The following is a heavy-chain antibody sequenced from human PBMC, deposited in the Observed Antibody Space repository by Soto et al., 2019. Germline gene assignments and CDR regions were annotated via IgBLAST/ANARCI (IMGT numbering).Heavy chain of an antibody. V-gene: IGHV1-18*01. CDR3: ATGLLGYCSGGSCYSDS. J-gene: IGHJ4*02. CDR2: ISGDNGNT. D-gene: IGHD2-15*01. Sequence: QVQLVQSGAEVKKTGASVRVSCQTSAYTFTNYAVSWVRQAPGQGLEWMGWISGDNGNTIYAQKFQGRVTMTTDTSTRKAYMELRSLRSDDTAVYYCATGLLGYCSGGSCYSDSWGQGTLVTVSS. CDR1: AYTFTNYA.